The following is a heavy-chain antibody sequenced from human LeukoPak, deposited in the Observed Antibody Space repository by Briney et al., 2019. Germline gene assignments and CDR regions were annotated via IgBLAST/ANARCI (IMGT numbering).Heavy chain of an antibody. D-gene: IGHD3-22*01. Sequence: GGSLRLSCAASGFTFSSYAMSWVRQAPGKGLEWVSAISGSGGSTYYADSVKGRFTIPRDNSKNTLYLQMNSLRAEDTAVYYCAKGGSGGITMIVVVITYFDYWGQGTLVTVSS. J-gene: IGHJ4*02. CDR3: AKGGSGGITMIVVVITYFDY. CDR1: GFTFSSYA. V-gene: IGHV3-23*01. CDR2: ISGSGGST.